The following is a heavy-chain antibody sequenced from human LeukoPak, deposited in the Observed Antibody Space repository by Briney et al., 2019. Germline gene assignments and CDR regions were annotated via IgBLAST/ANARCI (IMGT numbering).Heavy chain of an antibody. V-gene: IGHV4-4*07. J-gene: IGHJ6*03. Sequence: SETLSLTCTVSGGSIRSYWSWIRQPAGKGLEWIGRIYGSGSTNYNPSLKSRVTMSVDTSKNQFSLKLSSVTAADTAVYYCARESVTTSYYYYYMDVWGKGTTVTISS. CDR3: ARESVTTSYYYYYMDV. CDR2: IYGSGST. CDR1: GGSIRSY. D-gene: IGHD4-17*01.